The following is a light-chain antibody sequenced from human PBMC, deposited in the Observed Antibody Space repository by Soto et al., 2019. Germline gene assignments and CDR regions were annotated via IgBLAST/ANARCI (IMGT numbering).Light chain of an antibody. Sequence: QSVLTQPPSVSGAPGQRVTISCTGSSSNIGAGYDVHWYQHVPGTAPKFLIYANNNRPSGVPDRFSGSKSGTSASLAITGLQAEDEAQYYGQSYDNSLSDYVVFGGGTKLTVL. V-gene: IGLV1-40*01. J-gene: IGLJ2*01. CDR1: SSNIGAGYD. CDR2: ANN. CDR3: QSYDNSLSDYVV.